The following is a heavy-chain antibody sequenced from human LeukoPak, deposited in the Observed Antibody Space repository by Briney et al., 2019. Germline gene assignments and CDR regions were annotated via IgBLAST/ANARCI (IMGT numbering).Heavy chain of an antibody. CDR2: IYYSGST. CDR1: GGPISSGGYY. Sequence: SETLSLTCTVSGGPISSGGYYWSWIRQHPGKGLEWIGYIYYSGSTYYNPSLKSRVTISVDTSKNQFSLELSSVTAADTAVYYCARDLGSGYDYGFYYWGQGTLVTVSS. J-gene: IGHJ4*02. D-gene: IGHD5-12*01. CDR3: ARDLGSGYDYGFYY. V-gene: IGHV4-31*03.